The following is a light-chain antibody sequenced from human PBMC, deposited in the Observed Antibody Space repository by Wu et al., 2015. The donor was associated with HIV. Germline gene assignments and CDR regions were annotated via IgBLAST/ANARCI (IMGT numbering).Light chain of an antibody. CDR1: QSVSSN. J-gene: IGKJ2*01. CDR3: QQYNNWPPYT. V-gene: IGKV3D-15*01. CDR2: DAS. Sequence: EIVMTQSPATLSVSPGERATLSCRASQSVSSNLAWYQQKPGQAPRLLIYDASNRATGISARFSGSGSGTEFTLTISSMQSEDFAVYYRQQYNNWPPYTFGQGTKLEIK.